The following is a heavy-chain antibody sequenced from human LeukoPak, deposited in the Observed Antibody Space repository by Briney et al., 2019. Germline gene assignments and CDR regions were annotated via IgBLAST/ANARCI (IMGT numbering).Heavy chain of an antibody. CDR1: GFTFSGFA. V-gene: IGHV3-23*01. D-gene: IGHD4-17*01. Sequence: PGGTLRLSCAASGFTFSGFAMSWIRQAPGKGLECVSSISRSGESTFYADSVRGRFTISRDNSKNTVSLQMESLRAEDTAAYYCARRAGEYSHPYDYWGQGTLVTVSS. CDR2: ISRSGEST. CDR3: ARRAGEYSHPYDY. J-gene: IGHJ4*02.